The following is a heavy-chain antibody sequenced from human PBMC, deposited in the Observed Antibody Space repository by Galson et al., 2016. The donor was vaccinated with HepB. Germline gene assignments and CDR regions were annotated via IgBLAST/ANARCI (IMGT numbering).Heavy chain of an antibody. V-gene: IGHV3-9*01. CDR3: AKDSGGYYYDSSGYRRNALDI. D-gene: IGHD3-22*01. J-gene: IGHJ3*02. CDR2: ISWNSGSI. CDR1: GFTLDHYA. Sequence: SLRLSCAASGFTLDHYAMHWVRQAPGKGLEWVSGISWNSGSIGYADSVKGRFTISRDNAKNSLYLQMDSLRAGDTALYYCAKDSGGYYYDSSGYRRNALDIWGQGTMVTVSS.